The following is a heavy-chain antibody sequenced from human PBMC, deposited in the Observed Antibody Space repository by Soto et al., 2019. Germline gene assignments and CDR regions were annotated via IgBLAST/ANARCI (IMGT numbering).Heavy chain of an antibody. D-gene: IGHD2-21*01. CDR2: ISSESTNI. CDR1: GFTFGRFG. CDR3: ARIASVISLDS. V-gene: IGHV3-21*06. J-gene: IGHJ4*02. Sequence: VGSLRLSCAASGFTFGRFGMTWVRQAPGKGLEWVSSISSESTNIFYAGSVKGRFTISRDNAKNTVYLQMNNLGADDTAVYYCARIASVISLDSWGQGTLVTVSS.